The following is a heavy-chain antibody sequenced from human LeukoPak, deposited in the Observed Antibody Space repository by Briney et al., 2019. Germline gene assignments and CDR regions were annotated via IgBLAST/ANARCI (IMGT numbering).Heavy chain of an antibody. CDR3: ARDQLAYSGYDTLFDY. CDR2: ISYDGSNK. CDR1: GFTFYSYA. V-gene: IGHV3-30*04. J-gene: IGHJ4*02. Sequence: GGSLRLSCAASGFTFYSYAIHWVRQAPGKGLEWVAVISYDGSNKYYADSVKGRFTISRDNSKNTLYLQLNSLRPEDTAVYYCARDQLAYSGYDTLFDYWGQGSLVTVSS. D-gene: IGHD5-12*01.